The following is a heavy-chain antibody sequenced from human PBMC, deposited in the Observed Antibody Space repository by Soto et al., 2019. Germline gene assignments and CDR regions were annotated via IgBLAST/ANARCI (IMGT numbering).Heavy chain of an antibody. Sequence: SVKVSCKASGGTFSSYAISWVRQAPGQGLEWMGGIIPICGTANYAQKFQGRVTITADESTSTAYMELSSLRSEDTAVYYCARDITGTTREGLYYYGMDVWGQGTTVTVSS. J-gene: IGHJ6*02. D-gene: IGHD1-7*01. V-gene: IGHV1-69*13. CDR3: ARDITGTTREGLYYYGMDV. CDR2: IIPICGTA. CDR1: GGTFSSYA.